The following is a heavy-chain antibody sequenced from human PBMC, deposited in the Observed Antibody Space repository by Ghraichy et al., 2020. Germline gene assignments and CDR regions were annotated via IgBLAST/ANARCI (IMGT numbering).Heavy chain of an antibody. CDR3: VKKWDYGSQPWSD. CDR1: GLIFHNYA. CDR2: ITGSGAVT. J-gene: IGHJ4*02. Sequence: GESLRLSCVASGLIFHNYALMWVRQAPGKGLEWVSVITGSGAVTFYADSVKGRFTISRDNTENTVSLQMDSLRAEDTAIYYCVKKWDYGSQPWSDWGQGTLVTVSS. D-gene: IGHD4-17*01. V-gene: IGHV3-23*01.